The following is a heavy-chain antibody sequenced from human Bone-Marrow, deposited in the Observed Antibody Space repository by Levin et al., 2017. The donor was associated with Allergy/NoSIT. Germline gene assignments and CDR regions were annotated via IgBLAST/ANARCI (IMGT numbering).Heavy chain of an antibody. CDR1: GYSFTSYW. J-gene: IGHJ6*03. V-gene: IGHV5-10-1*01. CDR3: ARLPVYYYYYMDV. Sequence: KVSCKGSGYSFTSYWISWVRQMPGKGLEWMGRIDPSDSYTNYSPSFQGHVTISADKSISTAYLQWSSLKASDTAMYYCARLPVYYYYYMDVWGKGTTVTVSS. CDR2: IDPSDSYT.